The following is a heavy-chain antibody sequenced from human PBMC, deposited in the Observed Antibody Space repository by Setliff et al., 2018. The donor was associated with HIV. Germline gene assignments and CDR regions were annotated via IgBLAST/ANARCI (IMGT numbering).Heavy chain of an antibody. CDR3: SRGSYYMDV. D-gene: IGHD3-16*01. Sequence: SETLSLTCTLSGGSMSSYYWTWIRQPPGKGLEWIGYVYTSGSTIYSASLKSRVSISVDTSKNQVSLRLSSVTAADTAVYHCSRGSYYMDVWGKGTTVTVSS. V-gene: IGHV4-4*08. CDR1: GGSMSSYY. CDR2: VYTSGST. J-gene: IGHJ6*03.